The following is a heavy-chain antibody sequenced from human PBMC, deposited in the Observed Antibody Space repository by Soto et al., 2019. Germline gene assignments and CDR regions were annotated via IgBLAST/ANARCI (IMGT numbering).Heavy chain of an antibody. V-gene: IGHV1-18*01. J-gene: IGHJ4*02. D-gene: IGHD2-15*01. CDR3: ERDRSGGSYPFDY. CDR1: GYTFTSYG. Sequence: QVQLVQSGAEVKKPGASVKVSCKASGYTFTSYGLSWVRQAPGQGRAWMGCISAYNGNTNYAQKLQGRVTMTTDTSTSAAYRELRSLRSDDTAVYYCERDRSGGSYPFDYWGQGTLVTVSS. CDR2: ISAYNGNT.